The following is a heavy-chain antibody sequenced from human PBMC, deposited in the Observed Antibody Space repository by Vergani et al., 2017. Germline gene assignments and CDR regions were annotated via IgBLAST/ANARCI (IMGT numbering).Heavy chain of an antibody. V-gene: IGHV1-46*01. J-gene: IGHJ3*02. CDR3: ARVMGRLNILTGDDAFDI. CDR1: GYTFTSYY. D-gene: IGHD3-9*01. Sequence: QVQLVQSGAEVKKPGASVKVSCKASGYTFTSYYMHWVRQAPGQGLEWMGIINPSGGSTSYAQKFQGRVTMTRDTSTSTVYMELSSLRSEDTAVYYCARVMGRLNILTGDDAFDIWGQGTMVTVSS. CDR2: INPSGGST.